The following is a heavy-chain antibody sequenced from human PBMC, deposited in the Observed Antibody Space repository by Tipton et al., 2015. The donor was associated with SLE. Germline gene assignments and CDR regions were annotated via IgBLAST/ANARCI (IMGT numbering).Heavy chain of an antibody. V-gene: IGHV4-30-2*01. J-gene: IGHJ6*02. D-gene: IGHD5-12*01. CDR3: ARAGGYDYYYSGMDV. CDR1: GGSISSSGGYS. Sequence: TLSLTCAVSGGSISSSGGYSWSWIRQPPGKGLEWIGYILYSGSAYYNPSLKSRVTMSVDTPKNQFSLQLSSVTAADTAIYYCARAGGYDYYYSGMDVWGQGTTVTVSS. CDR2: ILYSGSA.